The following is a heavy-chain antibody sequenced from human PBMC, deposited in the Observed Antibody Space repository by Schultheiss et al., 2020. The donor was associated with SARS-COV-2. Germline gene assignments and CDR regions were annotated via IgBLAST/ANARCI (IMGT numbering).Heavy chain of an antibody. CDR1: GFTFSSYA. CDR2: ISWNSGSI. CDR3: AKDTVDQPNNWFDP. Sequence: GGSLRLSCAASGFTFSSYAMSWVRQAPGKGLEWVSGISWNSGSIGYADSVKGRFTISRDNAKNSLYLQMNSLRAEDTALYYCAKDTVDQPNNWFDPWGQGTLVTVSS. V-gene: IGHV3-9*01. J-gene: IGHJ5*02. D-gene: IGHD5-12*01.